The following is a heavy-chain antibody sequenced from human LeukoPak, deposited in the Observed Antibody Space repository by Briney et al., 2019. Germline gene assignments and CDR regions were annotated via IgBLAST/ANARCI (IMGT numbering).Heavy chain of an antibody. D-gene: IGHD3-10*01. Sequence: ASVKVSCKASGGTFSSYAISWVRQAPGQGLEWMGWIYPNSGGTNYAQKFQGRVTVTRDTSISTAYMELSRLRSDDTAVYYCAREAYDSGNFRTDYYYMDVWGIGTTVTVSS. J-gene: IGHJ6*03. V-gene: IGHV1-2*02. CDR1: GGTFSSYA. CDR2: IYPNSGGT. CDR3: AREAYDSGNFRTDYYYMDV.